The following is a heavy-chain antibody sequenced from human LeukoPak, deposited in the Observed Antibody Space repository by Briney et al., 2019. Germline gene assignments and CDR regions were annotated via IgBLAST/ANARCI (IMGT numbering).Heavy chain of an antibody. D-gene: IGHD3-10*01. CDR3: ARGRGITMVRGVWFDP. J-gene: IGHJ5*02. CDR1: GESFSGYY. Sequence: SETLSLTCVVYGESFSGYYWTWIRQPPGKGLEWIGRIYTSGSTNYNPSLKSRVTMSVDTSKNQFSLKLSSVTAADTAVYYCARGRGITMVRGVWFDPWGQGTQVTVSS. V-gene: IGHV4-59*10. CDR2: IYTSGST.